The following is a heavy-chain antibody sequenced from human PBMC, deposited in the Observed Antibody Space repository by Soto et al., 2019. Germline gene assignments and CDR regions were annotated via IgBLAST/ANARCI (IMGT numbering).Heavy chain of an antibody. V-gene: IGHV4-34*01. CDR1: GGSFSGYY. J-gene: IGHJ4*02. Sequence: PSETLSLTCAVYGGSFSGYYWSWIRQPPGKGLEWIGEINHSGSTNYNPSLKIRVTISVDTSKNQFSLKLSSVTAADTAVYYCARGRWYDFWSGYYIRERYFDYWGQGTLVTVSS. CDR3: ARGRWYDFWSGYYIRERYFDY. CDR2: INHSGST. D-gene: IGHD3-3*01.